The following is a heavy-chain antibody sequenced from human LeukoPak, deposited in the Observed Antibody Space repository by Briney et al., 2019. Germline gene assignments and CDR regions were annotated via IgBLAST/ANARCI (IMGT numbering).Heavy chain of an antibody. J-gene: IGHJ4*02. V-gene: IGHV4-4*07. CDR3: ARDIALDTAMVIDY. D-gene: IGHD5-18*01. Sequence: SETLSLTCTVSGGSISSYYWSWIRQPAGKGLEWIGRIYTSGSTNYNPSLKSRVTMSVDTSKNQFSLKLSSVTAADTAVYYCARDIALDTAMVIDYRGQGTLVTVSS. CDR2: IYTSGST. CDR1: GGSISSYY.